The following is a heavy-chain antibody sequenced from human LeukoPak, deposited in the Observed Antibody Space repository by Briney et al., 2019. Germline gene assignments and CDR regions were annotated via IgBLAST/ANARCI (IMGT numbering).Heavy chain of an antibody. CDR2: ISTSSSYI. D-gene: IGHD3-9*01. J-gene: IGHJ3*02. V-gene: IGHV3-21*01. CDR1: GFTVSSNY. CDR3: AKQDHLRYLDAFDI. Sequence: GGSLRLSCAASGFTVSSNYMSWVRQAPGKGLEWVSFISTSSSYIYYADSVKGRFTISRDNAKNSLYLEMNSLRAEDTAVYYCAKQDHLRYLDAFDIWGQGTMVTVSS.